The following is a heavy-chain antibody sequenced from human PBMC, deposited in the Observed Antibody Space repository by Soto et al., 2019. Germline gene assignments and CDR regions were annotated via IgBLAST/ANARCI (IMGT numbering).Heavy chain of an antibody. D-gene: IGHD3-16*01. CDR3: SGSVGGGFDY. V-gene: IGHV3-66*01. CDR1: GFTVSSNY. Sequence: EVQLVESGGGLVQPGGSLRLSCAASGFTVSSNYMSWVRQAPGKGLEWVSVVYIGGNTYYAESVEDRFTISRDNFQNILYLKMNSVRAEDRAVFYCSGSVGGGFDYWGQGTLVTVSS. CDR2: VYIGGNT. J-gene: IGHJ4*02.